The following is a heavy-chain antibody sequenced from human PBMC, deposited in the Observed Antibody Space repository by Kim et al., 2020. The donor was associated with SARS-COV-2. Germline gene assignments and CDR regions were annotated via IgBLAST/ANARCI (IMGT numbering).Heavy chain of an antibody. CDR1: GFTFSSYA. CDR3: ARGDYVDYRSGHGYYYGMDV. Sequence: GGSLRLSCAASGFTFSSYAMHWVRQAPGKGLEWVAVISYDGSNKYYADSVKGRFTISRDNSKNTLYLQMNSLRAEDTAVYYCARGDYVDYRSGHGYYYGMDVWGQGTTVTVSS. D-gene: IGHD4-17*01. V-gene: IGHV3-30-3*01. CDR2: ISYDGSNK. J-gene: IGHJ6*02.